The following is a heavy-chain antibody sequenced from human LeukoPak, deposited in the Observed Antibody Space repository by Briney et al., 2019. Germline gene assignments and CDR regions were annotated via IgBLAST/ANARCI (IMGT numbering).Heavy chain of an antibody. J-gene: IGHJ4*02. CDR2: ISAYNGDT. V-gene: IGHV1-18*01. Sequence: GASVKVSCKTSGYTFTTYGVTWVRQAPRQGLEWMGWISAYNGDTMYAQRFQDRFTMTTDISTSTANMELRSLRSDDTAVYYCARDHSSSCQLLDYWGLGTLVTISS. D-gene: IGHD6-13*01. CDR1: GYTFTTYG. CDR3: ARDHSSSCQLLDY.